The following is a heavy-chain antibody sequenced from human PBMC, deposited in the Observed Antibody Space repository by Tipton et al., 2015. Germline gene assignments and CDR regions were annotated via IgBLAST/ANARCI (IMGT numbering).Heavy chain of an antibody. D-gene: IGHD5-24*01. Sequence: TLSLTCTVSGGSFSDYYWSWIRQSPGEGLEWIGYTYYSGNTKYNPSLKRRVTISLDTSKNQFSLTLNSVTAADTAVYYCARDLEHGMDVWGQGTTVTVSS. CDR1: GGSFSDYY. J-gene: IGHJ6*02. V-gene: IGHV4-59*01. CDR2: TYYSGNT. CDR3: ARDLEHGMDV.